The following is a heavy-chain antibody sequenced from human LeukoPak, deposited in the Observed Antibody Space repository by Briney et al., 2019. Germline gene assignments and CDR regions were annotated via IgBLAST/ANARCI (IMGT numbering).Heavy chain of an antibody. D-gene: IGHD3-10*01. V-gene: IGHV1-46*01. Sequence: ASVKVSCKSSGYAFTSYYMYWVRQPPGQGLEWMGIINPSGGSTSYAQKFQGRVTMTRDTSTSTGYMELSSLRSEDTAVYYCARDSGMVRGTDDYWGQGTLVTVSS. J-gene: IGHJ4*02. CDR1: GYAFTSYY. CDR2: INPSGGST. CDR3: ARDSGMVRGTDDY.